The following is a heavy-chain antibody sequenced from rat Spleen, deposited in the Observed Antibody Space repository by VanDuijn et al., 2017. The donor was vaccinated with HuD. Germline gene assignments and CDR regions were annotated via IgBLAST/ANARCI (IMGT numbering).Heavy chain of an antibody. CDR1: GFTFNNYW. D-gene: IGHD1-2*01. CDR3: SYCSSFGYVMDA. J-gene: IGHJ4*01. V-gene: IGHV5-31*01. Sequence: EVHLVESGGGLVQPGRSLKLSCAASGFTFNNYWMTWIRQAPGKGLEWVASITNTGGSTYYPDSVKGRFTISRDNAKSTLYLQMNSLRSEDTATYYCSYCSSFGYVMDAWGQGASVTVSS. CDR2: ITNTGGST.